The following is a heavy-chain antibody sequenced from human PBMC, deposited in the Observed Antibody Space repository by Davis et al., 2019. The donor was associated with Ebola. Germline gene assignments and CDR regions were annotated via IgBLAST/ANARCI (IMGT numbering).Heavy chain of an antibody. V-gene: IGHV4-30-2*01. CDR1: GGSNSSGGYS. CDR2: IYHSGST. J-gene: IGHJ5*02. CDR3: ARGSRMVKSWFDP. D-gene: IGHD2-8*01. Sequence: PSETLSLTCAVSGGSNSSGGYSWSWIRQPPGKGLEWIGYIYHSGSTNYNPSLKSRVTISVDTSKNQFSLKLSSVTAADTAVYYCARGSRMVKSWFDPWGQGTLVTVSS.